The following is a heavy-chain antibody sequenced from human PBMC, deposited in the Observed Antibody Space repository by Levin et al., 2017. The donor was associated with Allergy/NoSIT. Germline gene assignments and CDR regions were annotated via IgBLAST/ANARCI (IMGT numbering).Heavy chain of an antibody. D-gene: IGHD6-13*01. Sequence: SETLSLTCTVSGGSISSYYWSWIRQPPGKGLEWIGYIYSSGSTNYYPSLKSRVTISVDTSKNQFSLKLSSVTAADTAVYYCARLSRGAAAGFDYWGQGTLVTVSA. CDR1: GGSISSYY. J-gene: IGHJ4*02. CDR2: IYSSGST. CDR3: ARLSRGAAAGFDY. V-gene: IGHV4-59*08.